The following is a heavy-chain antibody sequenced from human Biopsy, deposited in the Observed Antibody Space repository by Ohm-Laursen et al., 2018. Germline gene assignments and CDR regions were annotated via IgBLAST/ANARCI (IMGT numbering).Heavy chain of an antibody. V-gene: IGHV1-2*02. CDR3: ARDRMTDVFGGPTRTDVFDS. CDR1: GYTFTDYY. CDR2: INPNSGAT. Sequence: ASVKVSCKASGYTFTDYYIHWVRQSPGQGLEWMGWINPNSGATNSAQKFRDRVTLTRDTSISAVYTDLRRLKSDDAAIYYCARDRMTDVFGGPTRTDVFDSWGQGTPVTVSS. D-gene: IGHD3-10*01. J-gene: IGHJ4*02.